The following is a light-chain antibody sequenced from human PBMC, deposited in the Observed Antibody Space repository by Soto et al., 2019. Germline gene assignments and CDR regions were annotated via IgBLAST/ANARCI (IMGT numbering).Light chain of an antibody. CDR1: SSDIGAYNY. Sequence: QSALTQPASVSGSPGQSITISCTGTSSDIGAYNYVSWYQQYPGKAPKLMIYGVTNRPSGVSNRFSGSKTGNTASLTISGLHAEEEADYYCFSHRSGDSHVFGTGTKVNVL. V-gene: IGLV2-14*01. J-gene: IGLJ1*01. CDR2: GVT. CDR3: FSHRSGDSHV.